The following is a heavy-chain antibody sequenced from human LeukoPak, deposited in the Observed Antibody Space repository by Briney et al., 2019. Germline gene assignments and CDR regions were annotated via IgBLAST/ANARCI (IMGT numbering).Heavy chain of an antibody. V-gene: IGHV4-4*07. CDR2: IYTSGTT. CDR3: ARGPYCGGDCYFAY. Sequence: WETLSLTCTVSSGSISSYYWSWIRQPAGKGLEWIGRIYTSGTTNYNPSLKSRVTMSVDTSRNQFSLKLSSVTAADTAVYYCARGPYCGGDCYFAYWGQGTLVTVSS. CDR1: SGSISSYY. D-gene: IGHD2-21*01. J-gene: IGHJ4*02.